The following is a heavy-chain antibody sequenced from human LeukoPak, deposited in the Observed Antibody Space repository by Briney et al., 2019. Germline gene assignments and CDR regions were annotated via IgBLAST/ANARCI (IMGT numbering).Heavy chain of an antibody. D-gene: IGHD3-22*01. Sequence: GGSLRLSCAASGFTFSSYSMNWVRQAPGKGLEWVSSISSSSSYIYYADSVKGRFTISRDNAKNSLYLQMNSLRAEDTAVYYCAKDSTVSGSYYGMDIWGQGTTVTVSS. J-gene: IGHJ6*02. CDR2: ISSSSSYI. CDR3: AKDSTVSGSYYGMDI. CDR1: GFTFSSYS. V-gene: IGHV3-21*04.